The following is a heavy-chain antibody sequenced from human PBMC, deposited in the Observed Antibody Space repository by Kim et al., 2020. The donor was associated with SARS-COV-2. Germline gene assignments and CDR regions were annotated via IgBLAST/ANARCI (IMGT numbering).Heavy chain of an antibody. CDR2: ISSSSSTI. J-gene: IGHJ6*02. CDR1: GFTFSSYS. V-gene: IGHV3-48*02. D-gene: IGHD5-18*01. Sequence: GGSLRLSCAASGFTFSSYSMNLVRQAPGKGLEWVSYISSSSSTIYYADSVKGRFTISRDNAKNSLYLQMNSLRDEDTAVYYCARELDTAMVSYYYYGMDVWGQGTTVTVSS. CDR3: ARELDTAMVSYYYYGMDV.